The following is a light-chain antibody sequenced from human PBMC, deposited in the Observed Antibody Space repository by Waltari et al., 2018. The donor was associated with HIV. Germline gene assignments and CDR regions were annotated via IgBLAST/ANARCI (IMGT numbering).Light chain of an antibody. Sequence: QSVLTQSPSVSEAPGQRVTISCSGSNSNIGSHAVTWYRQSPGKPHNLLVYHDDLILSGVSDRLSASKSGTSASLAINDLQSEDESLYYCATWDDGLNALLFGGGTKVTVL. CDR1: NSNIGSHA. J-gene: IGLJ2*01. CDR3: ATWDDGLNALL. V-gene: IGLV1-36*01. CDR2: HDD.